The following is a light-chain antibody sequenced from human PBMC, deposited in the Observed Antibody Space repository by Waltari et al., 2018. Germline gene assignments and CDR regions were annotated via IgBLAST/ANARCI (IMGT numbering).Light chain of an antibody. CDR3: QQRIQWPNS. J-gene: IGKJ2*03. Sequence: SCRASQSVISHLAWYQQKPGQAPRLLIYGTSNRATGIPARFSGSGSGTDFTLTISSLEPEDFAVYYCQQRIQWPNSFGQGTKLEL. CDR2: GTS. CDR1: QSVISH. V-gene: IGKV3-11*01.